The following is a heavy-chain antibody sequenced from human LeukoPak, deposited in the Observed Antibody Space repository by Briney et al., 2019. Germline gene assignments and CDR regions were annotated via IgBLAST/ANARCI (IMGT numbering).Heavy chain of an antibody. V-gene: IGHV4-31*03. CDR1: GGSISSGGYY. J-gene: IGHJ4*02. D-gene: IGHD6-19*01. Sequence: SPSETLSLTCTVSGGSISSGGYYWSWIRQHPGKGLEWIGYIYYSGSTYYNPSLKSRVTISVDTSKNQFPLKLSSVTAADTAVYYCARDPSSGWFLGTFDYWGQGTLVTVSS. CDR2: IYYSGST. CDR3: ARDPSSGWFLGTFDY.